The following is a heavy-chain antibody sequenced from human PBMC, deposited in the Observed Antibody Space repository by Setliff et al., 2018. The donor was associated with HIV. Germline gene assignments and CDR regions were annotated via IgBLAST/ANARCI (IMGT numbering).Heavy chain of an antibody. D-gene: IGHD3-22*01. Sequence: SETLSLTCSVSGGSISSGTYYWGWIRQPPGKGLEWIGSMSHSGSTLYNPSLKSRVTISVDTSNNHFSLKRRSVTAADTAVYYCAGEIFDNSGYYYHGMDVWGQGTTVTVSS. CDR3: AGEIFDNSGYYYHGMDV. CDR2: MSHSGST. CDR1: GGSISSGTYY. V-gene: IGHV4-39*07. J-gene: IGHJ6*02.